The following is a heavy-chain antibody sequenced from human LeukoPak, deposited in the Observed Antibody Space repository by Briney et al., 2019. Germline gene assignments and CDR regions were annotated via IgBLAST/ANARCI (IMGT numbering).Heavy chain of an antibody. CDR1: GFTFSNAW. CDR2: IRSKTDGGTT. J-gene: IGHJ4*02. V-gene: IGHV3-15*01. D-gene: IGHD3-10*01. CDR3: TTLYGSGKFD. Sequence: GGSLRLSCAASGFTFSNAWMSWVRQAPGKGLEWVGRIRSKTDGGTTDYTAPVEGRFTISRDDSKDTVYLQMNSLKSEDTGVYYCTTLYGSGKFDWGQGTLVTVSS.